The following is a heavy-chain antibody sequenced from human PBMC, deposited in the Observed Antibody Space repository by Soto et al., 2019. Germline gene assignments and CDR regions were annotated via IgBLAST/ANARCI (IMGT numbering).Heavy chain of an antibody. Sequence: QVQLQESGPGLVKPSQTLSLTCTVSGGSISSGGYYWNWIRQHPGKGLEWIGYIYSSGSTYYNPSLKSRVTISIDTSKNQFSLKLSSVTAADTAVYYCEREEGGEYSDHWGQGTLVTVSS. CDR3: EREEGGEYSDH. J-gene: IGHJ4*02. CDR1: GGSISSGGYY. CDR2: IYSSGST. D-gene: IGHD4-17*01. V-gene: IGHV4-31*03.